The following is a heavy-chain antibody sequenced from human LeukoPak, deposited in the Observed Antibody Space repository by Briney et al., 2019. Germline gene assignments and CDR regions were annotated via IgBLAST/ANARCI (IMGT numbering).Heavy chain of an antibody. CDR3: ARKAGYYYGSGDY. D-gene: IGHD3-10*01. V-gene: IGHV3-20*04. Sequence: GGSLRLSCAASGFTFDDYGMSWVRHAPGKGLEWVSSINWNGGTTDYADSVKGRFTISRDNSKNTLYLQMNSLRAEDTAVYYCARKAGYYYGSGDYWGQGTLVTVSS. CDR2: INWNGGTT. J-gene: IGHJ4*02. CDR1: GFTFDDYG.